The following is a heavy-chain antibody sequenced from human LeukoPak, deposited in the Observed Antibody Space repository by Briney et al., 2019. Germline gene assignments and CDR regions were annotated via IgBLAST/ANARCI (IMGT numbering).Heavy chain of an antibody. J-gene: IGHJ6*02. D-gene: IGHD6-19*01. V-gene: IGHV3-30-3*01. CDR1: EFTFSSYA. CDR3: ARDHPESSGWSSLPYCYYGMDV. Sequence: PGRSLRLSCAASEFTFSSYAMHWVRQAPGKGLEWVAVISYDGSNKYYADSVKGRFTISRDNSKNTLYLQMNSLRAEDTAVYYCARDHPESSGWSSLPYCYYGMDVWGQGTTVTVSS. CDR2: ISYDGSNK.